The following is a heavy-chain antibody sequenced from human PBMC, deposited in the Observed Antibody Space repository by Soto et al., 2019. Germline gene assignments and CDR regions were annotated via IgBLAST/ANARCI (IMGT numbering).Heavy chain of an antibody. CDR3: ARGPIVATITGWFDP. Sequence: GGSLRLSCAASGFTFSSFAMSWVRQAPGKGLEWVSRISSDGDSTSYADSVKGRFTISRDNAKNTLYLQMNSLRAEDTAVYYCARGPIVATITGWFDPWGQGTLVTVS. CDR2: ISSDGDST. CDR1: GFTFSSFA. D-gene: IGHD5-12*01. V-gene: IGHV3-74*01. J-gene: IGHJ5*02.